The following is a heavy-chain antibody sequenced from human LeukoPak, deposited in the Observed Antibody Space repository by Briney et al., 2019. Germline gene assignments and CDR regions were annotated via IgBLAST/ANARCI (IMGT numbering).Heavy chain of an antibody. J-gene: IGHJ4*02. CDR2: ISGSGGST. D-gene: IGHD7-27*01. V-gene: IGHV3-23*01. CDR3: AKGPFSDWGYFDF. CDR1: GFTFSSYA. Sequence: GGSLRLSCAASGFTFSSYAMSWVRQAPGKGLEWVSVISGSGGSTFYADSVKGRFTISRDNSKNTLYLQMNSLRAEDTAVYYCAKGPFSDWGYFDFWGQGTLVTVSS.